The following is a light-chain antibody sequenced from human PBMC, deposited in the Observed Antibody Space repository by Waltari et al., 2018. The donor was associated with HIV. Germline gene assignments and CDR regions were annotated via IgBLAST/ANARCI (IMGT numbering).Light chain of an antibody. J-gene: IGLJ1*01. CDR1: SSDIGRYNL. CDR3: YSYAGSRTGYV. Sequence: QSALTQPASVSGSPGQSITISCTGTSSDIGRYNLVSWYQQQPGKAPKLMIYAGSKRPSGVSNRFSGSKSGNTASLTISGLQAEDEADYYCYSYAGSRTGYVFGTGTKVTVL. CDR2: AGS. V-gene: IGLV2-23*01.